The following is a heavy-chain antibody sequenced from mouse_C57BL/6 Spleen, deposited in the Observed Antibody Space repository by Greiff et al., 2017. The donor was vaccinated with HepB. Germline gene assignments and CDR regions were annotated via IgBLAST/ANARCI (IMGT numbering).Heavy chain of an antibody. CDR3: WILL. V-gene: IGHV6-6*02. Sequence: EVKLEESGGGLVQPGGSMKLSCVASGFTFSNYWMNWVRQSPEKGLEWVAEIRLKSDDYVKHYAESVKGRFTISRDDSKSSVYLQMNNLRAEDTGMYYCWILLWGQGTTLTVSS. CDR1: GFTFSNYW. J-gene: IGHJ2*01. CDR2: IRLKSDDYVK.